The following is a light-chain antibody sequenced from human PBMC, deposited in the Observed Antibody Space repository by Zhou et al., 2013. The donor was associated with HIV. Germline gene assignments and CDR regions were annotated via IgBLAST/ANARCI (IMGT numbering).Light chain of an antibody. V-gene: IGKV3-20*01. CDR3: QQYGSSPRT. CDR1: QSVSKSY. J-gene: IGKJ2*01. Sequence: EIVLTQSPGTLSLSPGERATFSCTASQSVSKSYLAWYQQKPGQAPRLLIYGASSRATGIPDGFSGSGSGTDFTLTISRLEPEDFAVYYCQQYGSSPRTFGQGTKLEMK. CDR2: GAS.